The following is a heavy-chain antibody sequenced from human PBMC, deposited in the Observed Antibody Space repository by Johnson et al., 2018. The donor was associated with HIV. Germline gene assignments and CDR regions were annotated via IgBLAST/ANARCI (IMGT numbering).Heavy chain of an antibody. Sequence: QVQLVESGGGVVQPGRSLRLSCAASGFTFSSYAMHWVRQAPGTGLEWVAVISYDGSNKYYADSVKGRFTISRDNSKNTLYLQMNSLRAEDTAVYYCARDRYYDSSGSHAFDIWGQGTMVTVSS. CDR3: ARDRYYDSSGSHAFDI. CDR1: GFTFSSYA. J-gene: IGHJ3*02. V-gene: IGHV3-30*04. D-gene: IGHD3-22*01. CDR2: ISYDGSNK.